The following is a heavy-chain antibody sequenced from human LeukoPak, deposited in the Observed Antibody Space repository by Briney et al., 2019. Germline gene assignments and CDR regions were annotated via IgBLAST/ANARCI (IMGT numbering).Heavy chain of an antibody. Sequence: KPGGSLRLSCAVSGFTFSSYSMNWVRQAPGKGLEWVSSISSSSSYIYYADSVKGRFTISRDNAKNSLYLQMNSLRAEDTAVYYCARGGSYSTTFDYWGQGTLVTVSS. V-gene: IGHV3-21*01. J-gene: IGHJ4*02. CDR2: ISSSSSYI. CDR3: ARGGSYSTTFDY. CDR1: GFTFSSYS. D-gene: IGHD1-26*01.